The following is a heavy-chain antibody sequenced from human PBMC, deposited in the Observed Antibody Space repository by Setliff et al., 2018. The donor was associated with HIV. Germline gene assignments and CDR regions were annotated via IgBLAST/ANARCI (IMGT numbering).Heavy chain of an antibody. D-gene: IGHD5-12*01. CDR1: GDTFNKYA. V-gene: IGHV1-3*01. CDR2: INVGNGNT. CDR3: ARDKEMATIAYAFDI. Sequence: ASVKVSCKPSGDTFNKYAMHWVRQAPGQRLEWMGWINVGNGNTKYSQKFQVRVTMTRDTSASTAYMELSGLRSEDTAVYYCARDKEMATIAYAFDIWGQGTMVTVSS. J-gene: IGHJ3*02.